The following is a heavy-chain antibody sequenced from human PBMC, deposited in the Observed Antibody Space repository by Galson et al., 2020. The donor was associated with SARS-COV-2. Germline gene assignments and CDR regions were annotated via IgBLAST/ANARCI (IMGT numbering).Heavy chain of an antibody. V-gene: IGHV3-74*01. J-gene: IGHJ4*02. D-gene: IGHD3-16*01. CDR3: ARGDMRNDYFDY. CDR2: IYSEGSST. CDR1: GFTFSSYW. Sequence: GGSLRLSCAASGFTFSSYWMHWVRQAPGKGLVWVSRIYSEGSSTSYADSVKGRFTISGDDAKNTLYLHMSSLRAEVTAVYYCARGDMRNDYFDYWGQGTLVTVSS.